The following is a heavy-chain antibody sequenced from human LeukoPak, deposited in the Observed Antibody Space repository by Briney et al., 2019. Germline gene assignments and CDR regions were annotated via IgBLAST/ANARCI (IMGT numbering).Heavy chain of an antibody. CDR1: GYTFTSYG. CDR2: ISAYNGNT. J-gene: IGHJ6*03. D-gene: IGHD3-22*01. V-gene: IGHV1-18*01. CDR3: ARLFDSSGYYYLNYYYYMDV. Sequence: ASVKVSCKASGYTFTSYGISWVRQAPGQGLEWMGWISAYNGNTNYAQKLQGRVTMTTDTSTSTAYMELRSLRSDDTAVYYCARLFDSSGYYYLNYYYYMDVWGKGTTVTVSS.